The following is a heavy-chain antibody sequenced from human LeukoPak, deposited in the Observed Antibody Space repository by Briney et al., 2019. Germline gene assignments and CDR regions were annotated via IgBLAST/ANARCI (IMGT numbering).Heavy chain of an antibody. CDR2: ISYDGSNK. V-gene: IGHV3-30*14. J-gene: IGHJ4*02. CDR3: ARVGVSLAAAGTFDY. CDR1: GFTFSSYA. D-gene: IGHD6-13*01. Sequence: PGGSLRLSCAASGFTFSSYAMHWVRQAPGKGLEWVAVISYDGSNKYYADSVKGRFTISRDNSKNTLYLQMNSLRAEDTAVYYCARVGVSLAAAGTFDYWGQGTLVTVSS.